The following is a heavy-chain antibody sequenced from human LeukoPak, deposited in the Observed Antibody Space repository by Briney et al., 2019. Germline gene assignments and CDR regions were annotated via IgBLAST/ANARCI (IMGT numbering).Heavy chain of an antibody. CDR3: ARDSWVVVVPAFSAFDI. CDR2: ISAYNGNT. J-gene: IGHJ3*02. CDR1: GYTFTSYG. V-gene: IGHV1-18*01. Sequence: GASVEVSCEASGYTFTSYGISWVRQAPGQGLEWMGWISAYNGNTNDAQKLQGRVTMTTDTSTSTAYMELRSLRSDDTAVYYCARDSWVVVVPAFSAFDIWGQGTMVTVSS. D-gene: IGHD2-2*01.